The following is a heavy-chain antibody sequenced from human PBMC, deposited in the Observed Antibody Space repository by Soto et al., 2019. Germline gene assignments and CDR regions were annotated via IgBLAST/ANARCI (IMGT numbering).Heavy chain of an antibody. CDR2: ISGSGGST. D-gene: IGHD2-15*01. CDR1: GVPFSSYA. CDR3: ALQGVVVVVVAATPFPY. Sequence: GGSLRHSCAASGVPFSSYAMSWVRQAPGKGLEWVSAISGSGGSTYYADSVKGRFTISRDNSKNTLYLQMNSLRAEDTAVYYCALQGVVVVVVAATPFPYGGQGTLVTVSS. V-gene: IGHV3-23*01. J-gene: IGHJ4*02.